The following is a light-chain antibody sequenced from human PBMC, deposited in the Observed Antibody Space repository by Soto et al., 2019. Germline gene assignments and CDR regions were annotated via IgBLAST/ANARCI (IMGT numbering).Light chain of an antibody. CDR2: DAS. Sequence: EIVLTQSPATLSLSPGERANLSCSASQSVSSYLAWYQQKPGQAPRLLIYDASNRATGIPARFSGSGSGTDFTLTISSLEPEDFAVYYCQQRSNWPPTWTFGQGTKVDI. V-gene: IGKV3-11*01. J-gene: IGKJ1*01. CDR1: QSVSSY. CDR3: QQRSNWPPTWT.